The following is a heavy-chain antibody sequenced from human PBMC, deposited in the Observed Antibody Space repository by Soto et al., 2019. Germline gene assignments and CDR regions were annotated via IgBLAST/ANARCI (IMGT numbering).Heavy chain of an antibody. J-gene: IGHJ4*02. CDR2: INWKSDI. Sequence: GGSLRLSCAVSGFTFDDNAMHWVRQAPEKGLEWVSGINWKSDIGYADSVKDRFTISRDNAENSLYLQMNSLRAEDTALYYCAISQDRGGRTTFIYWGQGALVTVSS. CDR1: GFTFDDNA. D-gene: IGHD3-16*01. CDR3: AISQDRGGRTTFIY. V-gene: IGHV3-9*01.